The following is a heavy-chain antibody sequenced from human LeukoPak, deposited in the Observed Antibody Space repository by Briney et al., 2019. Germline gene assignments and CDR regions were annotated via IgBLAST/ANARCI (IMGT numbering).Heavy chain of an antibody. J-gene: IGHJ4*02. D-gene: IGHD2-15*01. CDR1: GGTFSSYA. CDR2: IIPIFGTA. CDR3: ASYCSGGSWGLDY. Sequence: SVKVSFKASGGTFSSYAISWVRQAPGQGLEWMGGIIPIFGTANYAQKFQGRVTITADESTSTAYMELSSLRSEDTAVYYCASYCSGGSWGLDYWGQGTLVTVSS. V-gene: IGHV1-69*01.